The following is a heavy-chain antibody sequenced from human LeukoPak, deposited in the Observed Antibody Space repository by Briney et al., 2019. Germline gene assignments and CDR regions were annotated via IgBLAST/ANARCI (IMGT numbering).Heavy chain of an antibody. CDR1: GFTFSSYS. J-gene: IGHJ6*02. V-gene: IGHV3-21*01. CDR3: AKAYGSGSYYNAAPYYYYGMDV. D-gene: IGHD3-10*01. CDR2: ISSSSSYI. Sequence: GGSLRLSCAASGFTFSSYSMNWVRQAPGKGLEWVSSISSSSSYIYYADSVKGRFTISRDNAKNSLYLQMNSLRAEDTAVYYCAKAYGSGSYYNAAPYYYYGMDVWGQGTTVTVSS.